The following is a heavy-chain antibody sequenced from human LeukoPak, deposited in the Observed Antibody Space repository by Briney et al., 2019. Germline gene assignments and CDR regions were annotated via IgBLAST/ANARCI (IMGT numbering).Heavy chain of an antibody. CDR1: GFTFSSYW. J-gene: IGHJ4*02. CDR3: ARATLDVLLWFGELLTYYFDY. V-gene: IGHV3-7*01. CDR2: IKQDGSEK. D-gene: IGHD3-10*01. Sequence: PGGSLRLSCAASGFTFSSYWMSWVRQAPGKGLEWVANIKQDGSEKYYVDSVKGRFTISRDNAKNSLYLQMNSLRAEDTAVYYCARATLDVLLWFGELLTYYFDYWGQGTLVTVSS.